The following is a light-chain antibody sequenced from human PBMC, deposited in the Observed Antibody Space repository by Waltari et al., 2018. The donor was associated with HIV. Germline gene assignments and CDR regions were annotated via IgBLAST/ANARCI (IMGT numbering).Light chain of an antibody. CDR2: GAS. V-gene: IGKV3-15*01. CDR1: QSVSSY. J-gene: IGKJ4*02. Sequence: EIVLTQSPATLSLSPGERATLSCRASQSVSSYLAWYQQKPGQTPRLLISGASTRATGIPARFSGSGSGTDFTLNIGTLQSEDFAVYYCQQYNKWPRTFGRGTKVEI. CDR3: QQYNKWPRT.